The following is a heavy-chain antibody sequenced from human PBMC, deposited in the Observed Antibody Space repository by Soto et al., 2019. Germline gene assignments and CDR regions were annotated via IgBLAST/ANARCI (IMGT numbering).Heavy chain of an antibody. J-gene: IGHJ4*02. CDR1: GYTLTELS. Sequence: GASVKVSCKVSGYTLTELSMHWVRQAPGKGLEWMGGFDPEDGETIYAQKFQGRVTMTEDTSTDTAYMELSSLRAEDTAVYYCARDPGGTDFAEWTYYFDYWGQGTLVTVSS. D-gene: IGHD3-3*01. V-gene: IGHV1-24*01. CDR2: FDPEDGET. CDR3: ARDPGGTDFAEWTYYFDY.